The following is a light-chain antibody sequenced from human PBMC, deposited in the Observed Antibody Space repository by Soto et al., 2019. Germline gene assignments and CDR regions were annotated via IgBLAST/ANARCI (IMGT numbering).Light chain of an antibody. Sequence: DIQMTQSPSTLSASVGDRVTITCRASQYMTNWLAWYQQKPGKAPKLLIYDASTLESGVPSRFSGSGCGTEFTLTISSLQPDDFATYYCQQYKVYSQTFGQGTKVEMK. J-gene: IGKJ1*01. CDR1: QYMTNW. CDR3: QQYKVYSQT. V-gene: IGKV1-5*01. CDR2: DAS.